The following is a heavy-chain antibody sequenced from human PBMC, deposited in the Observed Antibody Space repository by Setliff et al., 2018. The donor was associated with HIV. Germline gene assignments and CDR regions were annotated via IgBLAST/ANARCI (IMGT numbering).Heavy chain of an antibody. CDR2: INYSGGT. D-gene: IGHD2-2*02. J-gene: IGHJ6*03. V-gene: IGHV4-34*01. CDR1: GGSFRGYY. CDR3: AREPAAIQGAYYYYYLDV. Sequence: PSETLSLTCAVYGGSFRGYYWSWSRQPPGKGLEWIGEINYSGGTNYNPSLKSRVTISVDTSKNQFSLELSSVTAADTAVYYCAREPAAIQGAYYYYYLDVWGKGTAVTVSS.